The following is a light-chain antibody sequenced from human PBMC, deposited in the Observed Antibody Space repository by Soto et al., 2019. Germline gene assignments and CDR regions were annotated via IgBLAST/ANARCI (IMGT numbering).Light chain of an antibody. CDR1: QSVGTY. J-gene: IGKJ1*01. Sequence: EIVLTQSPGTLSLSPGERATLSCRASQSVGTYLAWYQHKPGQAPRLLIYGASSRATGIPDRFSGSGSGTDFTLTISRMEPEDFAVYYCQQFSSTPSWTFGQGTKVDI. CDR3: QQFSSTPSWT. CDR2: GAS. V-gene: IGKV3-20*01.